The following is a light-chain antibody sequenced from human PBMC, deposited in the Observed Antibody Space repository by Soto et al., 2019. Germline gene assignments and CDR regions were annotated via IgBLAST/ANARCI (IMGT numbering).Light chain of an antibody. CDR2: QAS. Sequence: DIQMTQSPSTLSASVGDRVTITCRASQTISSWLAWYQQRPDKGPKLLIYQASSLESGVPSRFSGSGSGTEFTLTISSLQPDDFAMYYCQQYYDYPWTFGRGTQVEIK. CDR1: QTISSW. V-gene: IGKV1-5*03. CDR3: QQYYDYPWT. J-gene: IGKJ1*01.